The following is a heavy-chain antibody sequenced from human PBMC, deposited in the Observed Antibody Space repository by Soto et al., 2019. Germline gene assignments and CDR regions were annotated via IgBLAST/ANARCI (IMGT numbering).Heavy chain of an antibody. J-gene: IGHJ5*02. V-gene: IGHV1-18*01. CDR2: INTYNGNT. CDR3: AREPAAGDWFDP. D-gene: IGHD6-13*01. Sequence: QVQLVQSGAEVKKPGASVKVSCKASGYTFTSYGITWVRQAPGQGLEWMGWINTYNGNTNYAQKLQGRVTMTTDTSTSTAYMELRSLSADDTAVYYCAREPAAGDWFDPWGQGTLVTVSS. CDR1: GYTFTSYG.